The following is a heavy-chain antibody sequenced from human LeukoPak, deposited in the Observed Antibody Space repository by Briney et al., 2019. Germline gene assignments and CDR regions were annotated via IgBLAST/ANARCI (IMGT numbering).Heavy chain of an antibody. D-gene: IGHD5-18*01. V-gene: IGHV1-8*01. CDR2: MNFNSGNT. CDR1: GYTFPNYD. CDR3: AKVGLGNTAIHI. J-gene: IGHJ3*02. Sequence: ASVKVSCKASGYTFPNYDINWVRHATGQGLEWVGWMNFNSGNTGYAQKFQGRVTMTRNTAISTVYMELSSLKSEDTAIYYCAKVGLGNTAIHIWGQGTMVTVSS.